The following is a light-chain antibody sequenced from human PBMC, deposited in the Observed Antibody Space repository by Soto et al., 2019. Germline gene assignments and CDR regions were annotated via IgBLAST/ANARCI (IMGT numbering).Light chain of an antibody. J-gene: IGKJ1*01. CDR2: GAS. Sequence: EIVMTQSPATLSVSPGERATLSCRASQSVSSHLAWYQQKPGHAPRLLIYGASNRATGIPDRFSGSGSGTDFTLTISRLEPEDFAVYYCQQYGSSGTFGQGTQVDI. V-gene: IGKV3-20*01. CDR1: QSVSSH. CDR3: QQYGSSGT.